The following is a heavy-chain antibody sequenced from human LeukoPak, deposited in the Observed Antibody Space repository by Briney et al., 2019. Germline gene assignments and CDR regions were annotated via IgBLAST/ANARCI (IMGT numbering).Heavy chain of an antibody. D-gene: IGHD3-10*01. Sequence: GGSLRLSCEASGFTFSTSTMHWVRQAPGKGLEWVANINQHGGDIHYVDSVKGRFTISRDNAKNSLYLQMNSLRVEDTAVYYCARDRVTMIRGVRILDYYYYYMDVWGKGTTVTISS. CDR1: GFTFSTST. CDR3: ARDRVTMIRGVRILDYYYYYMDV. CDR2: INQHGGDI. V-gene: IGHV3-7*01. J-gene: IGHJ6*03.